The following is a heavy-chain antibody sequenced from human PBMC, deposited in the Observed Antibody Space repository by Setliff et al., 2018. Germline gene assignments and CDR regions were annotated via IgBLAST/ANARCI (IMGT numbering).Heavy chain of an antibody. CDR2: INAGNGNT. V-gene: IGHV1-3*01. Sequence: GASVKVSCKASGYTFTNYAIHWVRQAPGQRLEWMGWINAGNGNTKYSQKFQGRVTITRDTSASTAYMELSSLRSEDTAVYYCARVCPMVGATERRAFDIWGQGTVVTV. J-gene: IGHJ3*02. D-gene: IGHD1-26*01. CDR3: ARVCPMVGATERRAFDI. CDR1: GYTFTNYA.